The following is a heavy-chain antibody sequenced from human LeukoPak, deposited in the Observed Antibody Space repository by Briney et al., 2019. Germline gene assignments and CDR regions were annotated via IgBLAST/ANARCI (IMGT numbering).Heavy chain of an antibody. CDR1: GYTFTGYY. Sequence: ASVKVSCKASGYTFTGYYMHWVRQAPGQGLEWMGWINPNSGGTNYAQKFQGRVTMTRDTSITTAYMELSRLRFDDTAVYYCAIDSYYGDYSGYWGQGTLVTVSS. D-gene: IGHD4-17*01. V-gene: IGHV1-2*02. CDR2: INPNSGGT. CDR3: AIDSYYGDYSGY. J-gene: IGHJ4*02.